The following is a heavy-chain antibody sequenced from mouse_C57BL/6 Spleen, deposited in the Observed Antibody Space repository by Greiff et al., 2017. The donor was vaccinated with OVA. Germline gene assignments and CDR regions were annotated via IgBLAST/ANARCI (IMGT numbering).Heavy chain of an antibody. CDR3: AQGGYDYGNY. J-gene: IGHJ2*01. Sequence: VQLKESGPEQVKPGASVKMSCKASGYTFTDYNMHWVKQSHGKSLEWIGYINPNNGGTSYNQKFKGKATLTVNKSSSTAYMELRSLTSEDSAVYYCAQGGYDYGNYWGQGTTLTVSS. CDR1: GYTFTDYN. CDR2: INPNNGGT. V-gene: IGHV1-22*01. D-gene: IGHD2-4*01.